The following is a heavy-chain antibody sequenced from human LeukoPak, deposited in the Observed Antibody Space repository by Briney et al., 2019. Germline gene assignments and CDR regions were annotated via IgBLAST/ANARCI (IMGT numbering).Heavy chain of an antibody. J-gene: IGHJ3*02. CDR2: IEGDGSAK. CDR1: AFTFSRYW. V-gene: IGHV3-7*01. Sequence: GGSLRLSCAASAFTFSRYWMSWVRQAPGKGLECVANIEGDGSAKNCVDSVKGRFTISRDNAENSLYLQMDSLRVEDTAIYYCARDPGWGAYDIWGQGAMVTVSS. D-gene: IGHD7-27*01. CDR3: ARDPGWGAYDI.